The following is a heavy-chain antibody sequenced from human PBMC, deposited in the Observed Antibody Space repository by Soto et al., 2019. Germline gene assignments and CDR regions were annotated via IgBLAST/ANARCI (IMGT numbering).Heavy chain of an antibody. CDR3: ARLGGYYSSGNYYKGY. CDR2: IYYSGST. J-gene: IGHJ4*02. D-gene: IGHD3-10*01. V-gene: IGHV4-39*01. CDR1: GGSISSSSYY. Sequence: PSETLSLTCTVSGGSISSSSYYWGWIRQPPGKGLEWIGCIYYSGSTYYNPSCKSRVTISVDTSKNQFSLKLSSVTAADTAVYYCARLGGYYSSGNYYKGYWGPGTLVTVSS.